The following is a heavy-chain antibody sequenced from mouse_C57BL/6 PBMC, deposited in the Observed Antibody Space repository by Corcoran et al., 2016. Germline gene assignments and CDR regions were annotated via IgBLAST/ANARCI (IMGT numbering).Heavy chain of an antibody. V-gene: IGHV9-3*01. CDR2: INTYSGVP. D-gene: IGHD4-1*01. Sequence: QIQLVQSGPELKKPGETVKISCKASGYTFTTYGMSWVKQAPGKGLKWMGWINTYSGVPTYADDFKGRFAFSLETSASTAYLQINNLKNEDTATYFCARSGTLGLVVDYWGQGTTLTVSS. J-gene: IGHJ2*01. CDR3: ARSGTLGLVVDY. CDR1: GYTFTTYG.